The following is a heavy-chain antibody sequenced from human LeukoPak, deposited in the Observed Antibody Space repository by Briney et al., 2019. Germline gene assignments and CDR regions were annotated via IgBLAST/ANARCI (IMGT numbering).Heavy chain of an antibody. D-gene: IGHD3-10*01. J-gene: IGHJ4*02. V-gene: IGHV4-4*03. Sequence: PPGTLSLTCAVSGVSISSNLWWSWVRQPQGKGLEWIAEIHHSGSINYNPSLKSRVTISVDKAKNQFSLNLNSVTAADTAVYYCARGGDRSFDYWGQGTLVTVSS. CDR1: GVSISSNLW. CDR2: IHHSGSI. CDR3: ARGGDRSFDY.